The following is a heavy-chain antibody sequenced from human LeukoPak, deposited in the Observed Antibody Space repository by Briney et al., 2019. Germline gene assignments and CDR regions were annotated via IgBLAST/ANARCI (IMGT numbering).Heavy chain of an antibody. V-gene: IGHV6-1*01. J-gene: IGHJ6*03. CDR1: GDSVSSNSAA. Sequence: SQTLSLTCAISGDSVSSNSAAWNWIRQSPSRGLEWLGRTYYRSKWYNDSAVSVKSRITIKPDTSKNQFSLQLNSVTPEDTAVYHCARAFGDFWSGYYPSYYNYYMDVWGKGTTVTVSS. CDR2: TYYRSKWYN. CDR3: ARAFGDFWSGYYPSYYNYYMDV. D-gene: IGHD3-3*01.